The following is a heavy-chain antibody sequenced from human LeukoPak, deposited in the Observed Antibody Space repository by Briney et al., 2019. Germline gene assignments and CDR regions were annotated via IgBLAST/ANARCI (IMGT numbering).Heavy chain of an antibody. V-gene: IGHV3-7*01. CDR3: ASIRNYYGSGSYYLSAFDI. D-gene: IGHD3-10*01. Sequence: GGSLRLSCAVSGFTFGTYWMSWVRQAPGKGLEWVANIKQDGSEKHCVDSVKGRFTISRDNGKNSLYLQMNSLRAEDTAVYYCASIRNYYGSGSYYLSAFDIWGQGTMVTVSS. CDR1: GFTFGTYW. CDR2: IKQDGSEK. J-gene: IGHJ3*02.